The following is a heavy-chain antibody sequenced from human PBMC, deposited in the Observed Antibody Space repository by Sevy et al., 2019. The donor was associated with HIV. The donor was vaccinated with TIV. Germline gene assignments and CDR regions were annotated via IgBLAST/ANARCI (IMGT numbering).Heavy chain of an antibody. Sequence: GGSLRLSCVTSGFTFRTSGMHWVRQSPGKGLEWVAVISYDEAHKNYADSVKGRFSISKDNSKNTLYLQMSSLRTEDTDVYYLEKNYSAGITMVRGAYRARGDYFDYWGQGTQVTVSS. CDR2: ISYDEAHK. CDR3: EKNYSAGITMVRGAYRARGDYFDY. V-gene: IGHV3-30*03. CDR1: GFTFRTSG. D-gene: IGHD3-10*01. J-gene: IGHJ4*02.